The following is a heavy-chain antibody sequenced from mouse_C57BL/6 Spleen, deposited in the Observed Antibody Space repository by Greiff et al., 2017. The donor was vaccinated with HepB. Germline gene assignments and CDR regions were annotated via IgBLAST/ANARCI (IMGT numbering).Heavy chain of an antibody. Sequence: EVQRVESGGGLVQPGGSLSLSCAASGFTFTDYYMSWVRQPPGKALEWLGFIRNKANGYTTEYSASVKGRFTISRDNSQSILYLQMNALRAEDSATYYCARYIGYFDYWGQVTTLTVSS. D-gene: IGHD3-1*01. CDR3: ARYIGYFDY. V-gene: IGHV7-3*01. CDR1: GFTFTDYY. CDR2: IRNKANGYTT. J-gene: IGHJ2*01.